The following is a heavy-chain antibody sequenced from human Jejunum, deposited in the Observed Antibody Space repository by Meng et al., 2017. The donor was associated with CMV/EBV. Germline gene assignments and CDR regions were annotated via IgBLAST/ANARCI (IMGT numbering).Heavy chain of an antibody. D-gene: IGHD5-24*01. J-gene: IGHJ4*02. CDR3: TTDLHNWVY. CDR1: GFIVTNAW. CDR2: IKSKTDDGTT. V-gene: IGHV3-15*01. Sequence: AASGFIVTNAWMSWVRQAPGKGLEWVGRIKSKTDDGTTDYAAPVKGRFTISRDDSKNTLYLQMNSLKTEDTAVYYCTTDLHNWVYWGQGRLVTVSS.